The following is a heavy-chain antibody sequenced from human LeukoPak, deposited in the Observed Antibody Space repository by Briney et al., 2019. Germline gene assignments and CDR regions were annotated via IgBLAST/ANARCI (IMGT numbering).Heavy chain of an antibody. CDR1: GFTFSRYW. D-gene: IGHD3-10*01. J-gene: IGHJ6*03. Sequence: GGSLRLSCAASGFTFSRYWMSWVRQAPGKGLEWVANIKQDGSQKSYVDSVKGRFTISRDNANNLLYLQMNSLRAEDTAVYYCAKGAVRGVNYYYYMDVWGKGTTVTVSS. CDR3: AKGAVRGVNYYYYMDV. V-gene: IGHV3-7*01. CDR2: IKQDGSQK.